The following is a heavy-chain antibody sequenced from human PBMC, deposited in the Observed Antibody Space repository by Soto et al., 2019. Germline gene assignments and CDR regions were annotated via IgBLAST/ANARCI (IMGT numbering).Heavy chain of an antibody. D-gene: IGHD3-3*01. CDR2: IDWDDDK. J-gene: IGHJ6*02. V-gene: IGHV2-70*01. CDR1: GFSLSTSGIC. CDR3: ARTLAYSDFWSGKLWYGMDV. Sequence: SGPTLVNPTQTLTLTCTFSGFSLSTSGICVSWIRQPPGKALAWLALIDWDDDKYYSTSLKTRLNISKDTSKNQVVLTMTNMDPLDTATYYSARTLAYSDFWSGKLWYGMDVWGQGTTVTVSS.